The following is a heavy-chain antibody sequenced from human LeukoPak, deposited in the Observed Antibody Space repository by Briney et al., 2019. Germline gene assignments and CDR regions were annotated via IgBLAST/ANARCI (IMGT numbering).Heavy chain of an antibody. V-gene: IGHV3-21*01. CDR2: ITSTSTYI. CDR1: GFTFSSYW. Sequence: GGSLRLSCTASGFTFSSYWMHWVRQAPGKGLVWVSSITSTSTYIYYADSVKGRFTISRDNAKNSLYLQMNSLRAEDTAVYYCARDLGGWYFDYWGQGTLVTVSS. J-gene: IGHJ4*02. CDR3: ARDLGGWYFDY. D-gene: IGHD2-15*01.